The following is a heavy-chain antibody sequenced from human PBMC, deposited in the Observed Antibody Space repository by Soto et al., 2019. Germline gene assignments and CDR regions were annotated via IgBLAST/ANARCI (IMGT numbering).Heavy chain of an antibody. CDR3: AKSQVSRGIFGM. Sequence: GGSLRLSCAASGFTFSSYWMHWVRQAPGKGLVWVSAISGSGGSTYYADSVKGRFTISRDNSKNTLYLQMNSLRAEDTAVYYCAKSQVSRGIFGMWGQGTLVNVSS. CDR1: GFTFSSYW. J-gene: IGHJ4*02. D-gene: IGHD3-3*01. V-gene: IGHV3-23*01. CDR2: ISGSGGST.